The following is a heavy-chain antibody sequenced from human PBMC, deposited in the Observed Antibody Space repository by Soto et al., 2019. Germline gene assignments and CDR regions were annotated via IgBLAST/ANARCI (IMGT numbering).Heavy chain of an antibody. D-gene: IGHD1-26*01. CDR1: GYTFSDYF. Sequence: QVQLVQSGAEVRKSGASVKVSCKASGYTFSDYFIQWLRQAPGQGLEWVAWINPKTAATNYAKKFQDRVTVTSDTSFSTAYLELTRLRPDDTALYSCASIKWGLDYYSGMDVWGQGTAVSVSS. V-gene: IGHV1-2*02. J-gene: IGHJ6*02. CDR2: INPKTAAT. CDR3: ASIKWGLDYYSGMDV.